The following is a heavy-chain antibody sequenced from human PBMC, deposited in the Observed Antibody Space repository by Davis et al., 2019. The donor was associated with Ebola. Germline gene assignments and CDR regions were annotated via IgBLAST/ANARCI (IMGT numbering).Heavy chain of an antibody. J-gene: IGHJ4*02. CDR2: IRSKAISYAT. V-gene: IGHV3-73*01. Sequence: SPKIPCAASGITYNGPAMHSVRQYSGKGLEWVGRIRSKAISYATAYAASVKGRFTISRDDSKNTAYLQMNSLKTEDTAVYYCTNAVTTTDYWSQGTLVTVSS. D-gene: IGHD4-17*01. CDR3: TNAVTTTDY. CDR1: GITYNGPA.